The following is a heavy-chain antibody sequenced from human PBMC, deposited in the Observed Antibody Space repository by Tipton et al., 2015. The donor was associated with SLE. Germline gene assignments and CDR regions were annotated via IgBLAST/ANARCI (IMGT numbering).Heavy chain of an antibody. J-gene: IGHJ6*03. D-gene: IGHD5-18*01. CDR3: AREATAIEVRYYYHYYMDV. Sequence: TLSLTCAVYGGSFSGYYWSWIRQPPGKGLEWIGEINHSGSTNYNPSLKSRVTTSVDTSKNQFSLKLSSVTAADTAVYYCAREATAIEVRYYYHYYMDVWGKGTTVTISS. V-gene: IGHV4-34*01. CDR2: INHSGST. CDR1: GGSFSGYY.